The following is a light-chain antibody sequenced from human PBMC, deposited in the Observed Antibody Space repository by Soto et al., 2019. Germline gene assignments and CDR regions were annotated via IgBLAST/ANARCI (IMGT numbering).Light chain of an antibody. CDR1: QSISTY. Sequence: IQMTQSPSTLSSSLGDRVTITCRASQSISTYLAWYQQKPGKAPKLLIYKASSLESGVPSRFSGSGSGTEVTLTISSLKTDDGATYDCQQYNSYRWTFGLGTKVDIK. CDR3: QQYNSYRWT. CDR2: KAS. J-gene: IGKJ1*01. V-gene: IGKV1-5*03.